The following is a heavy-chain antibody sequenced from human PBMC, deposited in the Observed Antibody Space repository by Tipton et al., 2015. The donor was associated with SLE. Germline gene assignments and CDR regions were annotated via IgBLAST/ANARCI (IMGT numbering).Heavy chain of an antibody. CDR3: ASRGYSTGWYYYYGMDV. V-gene: IGHV4-59*08. J-gene: IGHJ6*02. CDR2: IYYSGST. CDR1: GGSISSHY. Sequence: TLSLTCTVSGGSISSHYWSWIRQPPGKGLEWIGYIYYSGSTNYNPSLKSRVTISVDTSKNQFSLKLSSVTAADTAVYYCASRGYSTGWYYYYGMDVWGQGTTVTVSS. D-gene: IGHD5-18*01.